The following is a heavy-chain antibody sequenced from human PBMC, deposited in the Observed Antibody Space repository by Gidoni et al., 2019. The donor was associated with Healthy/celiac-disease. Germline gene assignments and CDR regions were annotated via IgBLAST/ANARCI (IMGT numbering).Heavy chain of an antibody. J-gene: IGHJ6*02. D-gene: IGHD3-22*01. CDR3: AHSVWDYYDSSGYYLYYYYGMDV. CDR1: GFSLSTSGVG. CDR2: IYWNDDK. Sequence: QITLKESGPTLVKPTQTLTLTCTFSGFSLSTSGVGVGWIRQPPGKALEWLALIYWNDDKRYSPSLKSRLTITKDTSKNQVVLTMTNMDPVDTATYYCAHSVWDYYDSSGYYLYYYYGMDVWGQGTTVTVSS. V-gene: IGHV2-5*01.